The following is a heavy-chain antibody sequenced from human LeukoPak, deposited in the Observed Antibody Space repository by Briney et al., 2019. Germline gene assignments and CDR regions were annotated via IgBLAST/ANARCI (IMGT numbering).Heavy chain of an antibody. J-gene: IGHJ4*02. D-gene: IGHD6-19*01. V-gene: IGHV4-59*01. CDR1: GVSISSYY. Sequence: SETLSLTCTVSGVSISSYYWSWIRQPPGKGLEWIGYIYYSGSTNYNPSLKSRVTISVDTSKNQFSLKLSSVTAADTAVYYCARPNSGYSSGWYRYWGQGTLVTVSS. CDR3: ARPNSGYSSGWYRY. CDR2: IYYSGST.